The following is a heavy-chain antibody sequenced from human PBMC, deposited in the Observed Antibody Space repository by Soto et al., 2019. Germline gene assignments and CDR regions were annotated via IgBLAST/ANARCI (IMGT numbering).Heavy chain of an antibody. J-gene: IGHJ6*02. CDR3: AKDLYGDPRRDV. V-gene: IGHV3-23*01. CDR1: GFTFSSYA. Sequence: QPGGSMRLSCATSGFTFSSYAMSWVRQAPGKEQEWVSAICGSGGSAYYTDSVRGWLTISRDNPKNPLYLQMNSLRVEDTAVYYCAKDLYGDPRRDVWGQGTTVTVSS. CDR2: ICGSGGSA. D-gene: IGHD4-17*01.